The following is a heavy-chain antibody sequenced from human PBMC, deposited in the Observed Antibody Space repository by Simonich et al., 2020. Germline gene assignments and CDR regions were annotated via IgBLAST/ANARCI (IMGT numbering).Heavy chain of an antibody. CDR3: ARPRITIFGVVKGAFDI. CDR1: GYTFTGYY. D-gene: IGHD3-3*01. V-gene: IGHV1-2*02. CDR2: INPNSGGT. J-gene: IGHJ3*02. Sequence: QVQLVQSGAEVKKPGASVKVSCKASGYTFTGYYMHWVRQAPGQGLEWMGWINPNSGGTNYAKKFQGRVTMTRDTSISTAYMELSRLGSDDTAVYYCARPRITIFGVVKGAFDIWGQGTMVTVSS.